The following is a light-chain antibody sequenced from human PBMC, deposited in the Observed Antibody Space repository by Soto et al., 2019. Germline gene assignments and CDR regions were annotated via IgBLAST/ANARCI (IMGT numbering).Light chain of an antibody. J-gene: IGKJ4*01. CDR1: QSISSSF. CDR3: QQYGSSPSFT. CDR2: GSS. V-gene: IGKV3-20*01. Sequence: EFVLTQSPGKLSLSPGERATLSCRASQSISSSFLAWYQQKPGHAPRLLIYGSSSKGTGIPGIFSGSGAGKDFPLIISSQEPEDVAVYYCQQYGSSPSFTFGGGTKVEIK.